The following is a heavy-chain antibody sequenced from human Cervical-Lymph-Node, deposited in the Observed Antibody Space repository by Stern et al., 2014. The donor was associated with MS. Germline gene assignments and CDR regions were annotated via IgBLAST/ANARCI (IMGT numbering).Heavy chain of an antibody. Sequence: EVQLVESGGGLVQPGGSLRLSCAASGFTFSSYWMPWVRQVPGKGLVWVSRISPGGSTTHYADSVKGRFTISRDNAKNTLYLQMNSLRAEDTAVYYCARGFRDYWGQGTLVTVSS. J-gene: IGHJ4*02. V-gene: IGHV3-74*01. CDR3: ARGFRDY. CDR2: ISPGGSTT. CDR1: GFTFSSYW. D-gene: IGHD2-21*01.